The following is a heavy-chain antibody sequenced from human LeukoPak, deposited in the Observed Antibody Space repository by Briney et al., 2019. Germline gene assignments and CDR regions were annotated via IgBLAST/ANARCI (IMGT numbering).Heavy chain of an antibody. V-gene: IGHV4-39*01. CDR3: AGRQSGGGAFDL. J-gene: IGHJ3*01. Sequence: SETLSLPCAVSGGSISSSGYSWGWVRQSPGKGLEWIGNISYPGSTYYNPSLKNRVTISIDTSKNQFSLNLKSVTAADTAVYYCAGRQSGGGAFDLWGQGTMVTVS. CDR1: GGSISSSGYS. CDR2: ISYPGST. D-gene: IGHD1-26*01.